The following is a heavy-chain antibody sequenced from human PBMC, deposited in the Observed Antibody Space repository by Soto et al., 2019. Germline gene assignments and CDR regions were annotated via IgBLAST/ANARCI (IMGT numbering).Heavy chain of an antibody. CDR3: ARPRIEAVAATEAHY. V-gene: IGHV1-46*01. CDR1: GYPFTSYY. CDR2: INPSGGST. J-gene: IGHJ4*02. D-gene: IGHD6-19*01. Sequence: GASVKVSCKASGYPFTSYYMHWVRQAPGQGLEWMGIINPSGGSTSYAQKFQGRVTMTRDTSTSTVYMELTSLRSEDTAVYYCARPRIEAVAATEAHYWGQGNLVTVSS.